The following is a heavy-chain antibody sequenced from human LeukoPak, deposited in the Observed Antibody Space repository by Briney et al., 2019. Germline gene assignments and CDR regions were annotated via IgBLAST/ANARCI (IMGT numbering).Heavy chain of an antibody. CDR1: GGSISSGSYY. V-gene: IGHV4-61*02. Sequence: SQTLSLTCTVSGGSISSGSYYWSWIRQPAGKGLEWIGRMYTSESTNYNPSLKSRVTMSVDTSKNQFSLTLRSVIAADTAVYFCARGGYTSGWPDYHYYMDVWGKGTTVTISS. CDR3: ARGGYTSGWPDYHYYMDV. D-gene: IGHD6-19*01. J-gene: IGHJ6*03. CDR2: MYTSEST.